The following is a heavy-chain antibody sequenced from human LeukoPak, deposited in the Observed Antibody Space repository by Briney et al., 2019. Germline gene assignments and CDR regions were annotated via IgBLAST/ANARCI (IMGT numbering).Heavy chain of an antibody. Sequence: ASVKVSCKASGYTFTSYGISWVRQAPGQGLEGMGWISAYSGNTNYAQKLQGRVTMTTDTSTSTAYMELRSLSSDQTAVYYCARERYYGSGSYWSSWSDPWGQGTLVTVPS. CDR2: ISAYSGNT. CDR3: ARERYYGSGSYWSSWSDP. V-gene: IGHV1-18*01. D-gene: IGHD3-10*01. J-gene: IGHJ5*02. CDR1: GYTFTSYG.